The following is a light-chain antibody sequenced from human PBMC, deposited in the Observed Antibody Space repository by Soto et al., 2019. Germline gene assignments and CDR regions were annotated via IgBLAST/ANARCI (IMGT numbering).Light chain of an antibody. Sequence: EIGMTQSPATLSVSPGESATLSCRASQDINNNLAWYQQKPGQAPRLLIYAASIRATGVPARFSGSGSGTAFTLTISSLQSEDFALYYCQQCDNWPLITFGQGTRLAI. CDR2: AAS. V-gene: IGKV3-15*01. CDR3: QQCDNWPLIT. J-gene: IGKJ5*01. CDR1: QDINNN.